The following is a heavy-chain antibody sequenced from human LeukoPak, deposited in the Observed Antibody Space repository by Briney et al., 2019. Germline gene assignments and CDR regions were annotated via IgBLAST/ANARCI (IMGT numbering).Heavy chain of an antibody. V-gene: IGHV3-64*01. J-gene: IGHJ4*02. CDR3: ARSRGYRSSTSCYSGLGY. Sequence: SGGSLRLSCAASGFTFSSYAMHWVRQAPGKGLEYVSAINSNGGSTYYANSVMGRFTISRDNSKNTLYLQMGSLRAEDMAVYYCARSRGYRSSTSCYSGLGYWGQGTLVTVSS. CDR2: INSNGGST. D-gene: IGHD2-2*01. CDR1: GFTFSSYA.